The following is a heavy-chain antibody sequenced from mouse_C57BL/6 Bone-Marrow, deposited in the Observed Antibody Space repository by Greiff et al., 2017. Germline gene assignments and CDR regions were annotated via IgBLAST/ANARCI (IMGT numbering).Heavy chain of an antibody. CDR1: GFNIKNTY. CDR3: VSGVYGPFDY. Sequence: EVKVVESVAELVRPGASVKLSCTASGFNIKNTYMHWVKQRPEQGLEWIGRIDPANGNTKYAPKFQGKATITADPSSNTAYLQLSSLTSEDTAIYYCVSGVYGPFDYWGQGTTLTVSS. V-gene: IGHV14-3*01. CDR2: IDPANGNT. J-gene: IGHJ2*01. D-gene: IGHD1-1*01.